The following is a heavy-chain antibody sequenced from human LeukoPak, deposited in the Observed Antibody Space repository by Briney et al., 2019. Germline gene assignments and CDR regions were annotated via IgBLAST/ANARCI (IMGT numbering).Heavy chain of an antibody. Sequence: ASVKVSCKASGYTFTGYYMHWVRQAPGQGLEWMGWINPNSGGTNYAQKFQGRVTMTRDTSISTAYMELSRLRSDDTAVYYCARVLTMVRGVIIPPGYWGQGTPVTVSS. CDR3: ARVLTMVRGVIIPPGY. CDR1: GYTFTGYY. D-gene: IGHD3-10*01. CDR2: INPNSGGT. V-gene: IGHV1-2*02. J-gene: IGHJ4*02.